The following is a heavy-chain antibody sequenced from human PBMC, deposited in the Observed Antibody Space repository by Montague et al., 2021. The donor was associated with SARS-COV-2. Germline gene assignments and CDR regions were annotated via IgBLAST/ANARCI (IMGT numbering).Heavy chain of an antibody. CDR2: INHSGST. J-gene: IGHJ6*02. V-gene: IGHV4-34*01. D-gene: IGHD6-13*01. CDR1: GGSFSGYY. CDR3: ARGPHSSSWHYYYYYGMDV. Sequence: SETLSLTCAVYGGSFSGYYWSWIRQPPGKGLEWIGEINHSGSTNYNPSFKSRVTISVDTSKNQFSLKLSSVTAADTAVYYCARGPHSSSWHYYYYYGMDVWGQGTTVTVSS.